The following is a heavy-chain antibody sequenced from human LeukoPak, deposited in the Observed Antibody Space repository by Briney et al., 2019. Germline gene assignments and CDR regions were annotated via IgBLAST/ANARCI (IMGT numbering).Heavy chain of an antibody. Sequence: PSETLSLTCTVSGYSISSGYYWGWIRQPPGKGLEWIGSIYHSGSTYYNPSLKSRVTISVDTSKNQFSLKLSSVTAADTAVYYCARVTTVTTGWIDYWGQGTLVTVSS. J-gene: IGHJ4*02. V-gene: IGHV4-38-2*02. CDR3: ARVTTVTTGWIDY. CDR1: GYSISSGYY. CDR2: IYHSGST. D-gene: IGHD4-17*01.